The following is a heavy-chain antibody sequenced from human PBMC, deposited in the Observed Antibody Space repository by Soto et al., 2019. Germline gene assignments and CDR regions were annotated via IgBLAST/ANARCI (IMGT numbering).Heavy chain of an antibody. CDR1: GGSFTDYY. CDR3: ARVRARLLSHSFYF. Sequence: QVQLQQWGAGLLKPSETLSLTCAVYGGSFTDYYWTWIRQPPGKGLEWIGEINHSGSSNYNPSLKNRATISLDTSKNQFSLKVNSVTAADTAVYFCARVRARLLSHSFYFWGQGTLVTVSS. V-gene: IGHV4-34*01. D-gene: IGHD3-16*02. J-gene: IGHJ3*01. CDR2: INHSGSS.